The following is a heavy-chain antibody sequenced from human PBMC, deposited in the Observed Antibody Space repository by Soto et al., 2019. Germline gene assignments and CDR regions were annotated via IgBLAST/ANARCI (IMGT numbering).Heavy chain of an antibody. Sequence: QVQLVQSGAEVKKPGSSVKVSCKASGGNFSSYAISWVRQAPGQGLEWMVGIITIFGTANYAQMFQGRVTITADESTSTAYMELSSLRSEHTAVYYCASSGYCSRTSCYAHYYYYGMDVWCQGTTVTVSS. V-gene: IGHV1-69*01. CDR2: IITIFGTA. J-gene: IGHJ6*02. D-gene: IGHD2-2*01. CDR3: ASSGYCSRTSCYAHYYYYGMDV. CDR1: GGNFSSYA.